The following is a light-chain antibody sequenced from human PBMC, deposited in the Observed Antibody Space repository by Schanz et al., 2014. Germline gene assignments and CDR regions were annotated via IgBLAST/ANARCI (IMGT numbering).Light chain of an antibody. V-gene: IGLV2-23*01. CDR2: EGS. Sequence: QSALTQPASVSGSPGQSITISCTGTSSDVGSYKLVSWYQQHPGKAPKLMIYEGSKRPSGVSNRFSGSKSGNTASLTISGLKAEEEADYYSCSYAGSTTYGFFGGGPKLT. CDR1: SSDVGSYKL. CDR3: CSYAGSTTYGF. J-gene: IGLJ2*01.